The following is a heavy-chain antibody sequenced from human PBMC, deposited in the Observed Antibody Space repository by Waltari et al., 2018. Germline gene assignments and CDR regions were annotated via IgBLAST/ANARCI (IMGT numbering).Heavy chain of an antibody. V-gene: IGHV3-30-3*01. J-gene: IGHJ4*02. CDR3: ARDRNLYFDY. D-gene: IGHD1-1*01. CDR1: GFTFSSYA. CDR2: ISYDGSNK. Sequence: VQLVESGGGLVKPGGSLRLSCAASGFTFSSYAMHWVRQAPGKGLEWVAVISYDGSNKYYADSVKGRFTISRDNSKNTLYLQMNSLRAEDTAVYYCARDRNLYFDYRGQGTLVTVSS.